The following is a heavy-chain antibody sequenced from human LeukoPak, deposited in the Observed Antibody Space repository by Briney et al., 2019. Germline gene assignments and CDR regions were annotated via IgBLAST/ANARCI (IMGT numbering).Heavy chain of an antibody. CDR1: GGSISNYY. D-gene: IGHD3-10*01. Sequence: KPSETLSLTCTVSGGSISNYYWSWIRQPPGKGLEWIGHIYYSGATKYNPPRKSRITISVDTSKNQFSLMLSSVTAADTAVYYCARFGITVVRGGKYYFDYWGQGTLVTVSS. J-gene: IGHJ4*02. V-gene: IGHV4-59*08. CDR3: ARFGITVVRGGKYYFDY. CDR2: IYYSGAT.